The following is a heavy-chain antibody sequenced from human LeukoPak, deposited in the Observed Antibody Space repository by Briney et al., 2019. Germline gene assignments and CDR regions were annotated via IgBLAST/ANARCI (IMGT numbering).Heavy chain of an antibody. J-gene: IGHJ6*02. CDR2: IYHSGST. V-gene: IGHV4-38-2*02. CDR3: AGLGYCSSTSCYTDTHLYGMDV. Sequence: SETLSLTCTVSGYSTSSGYYWGWIRQPPGKGLEWIGSIYHSGSTYYNPSLKSRVTISVDTSKNQFSLKLSSVTAADTAVYYCAGLGYCSSTSCYTDTHLYGMDVWGQGTTVTVSS. CDR1: GYSTSSGYY. D-gene: IGHD2-2*02.